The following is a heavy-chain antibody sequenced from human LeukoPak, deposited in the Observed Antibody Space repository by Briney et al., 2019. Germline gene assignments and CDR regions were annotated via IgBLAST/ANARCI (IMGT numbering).Heavy chain of an antibody. D-gene: IGHD6-13*01. J-gene: IGHJ4*02. Sequence: PGESLKISCRGSGYSFTNYWIGWVRQMPGKGLEWMGIIYPGDSDTRYSPSFQGQVTISADKSISTAYMELSRLRSDDTAVYYCARSSSPVYFDYWGQGTLVTVSS. CDR3: ARSSSPVYFDY. V-gene: IGHV5-51*01. CDR1: GYSFTNYW. CDR2: IYPGDSDT.